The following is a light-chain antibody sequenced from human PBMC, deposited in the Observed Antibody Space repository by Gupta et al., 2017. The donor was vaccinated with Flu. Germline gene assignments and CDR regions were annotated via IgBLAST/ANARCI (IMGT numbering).Light chain of an antibody. V-gene: IGLV1-44*01. Sequence: QSVLTQAPSASGTPGQRVTISCSGSSSNIGSNTVNWYQHLPGTAPKLLIYTNNQRPSGVPDRFSGSKSGTSASLAISRVQSEGEADYYCATWDDSLNGPVFGGGTKLTVL. J-gene: IGLJ3*02. CDR1: SSNIGSNT. CDR2: TNN. CDR3: ATWDDSLNGPV.